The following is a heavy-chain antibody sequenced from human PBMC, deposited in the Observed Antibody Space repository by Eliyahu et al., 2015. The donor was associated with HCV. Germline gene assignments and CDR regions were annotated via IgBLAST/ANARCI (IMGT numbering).Heavy chain of an antibody. CDR3: ASLKPHYDILTGYSYWYFDL. D-gene: IGHD3-9*01. CDR1: GGSIXXSSYX. V-gene: IGHV4-39*01. CDR2: XYYSGSP. Sequence: QLQLQESGPGLVKPSETLSLTCTVSGGSIXXSSYXXGWIRQPPGKGXEWIGSXYYSGSPYYNPSLKSRVTISVDTSKNQFSLKLSSVTAADTAVYYCASLKPHYDILTGYSYWYFDLWGRGTLVTVSS. J-gene: IGHJ2*01.